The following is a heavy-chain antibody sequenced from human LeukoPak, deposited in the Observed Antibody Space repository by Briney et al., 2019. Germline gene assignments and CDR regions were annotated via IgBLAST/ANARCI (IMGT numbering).Heavy chain of an antibody. CDR2: IKRDGSEK. Sequence: GGSLRLSCAASGFAFSTNWMTWVRQAPGKGLEWVANIKRDGSEKYYVDSVKGRFTISRDNSKNSLYLQMNSLRAEDTAVYYCARGGGSSSWYWYYWGQGTLVTVSS. D-gene: IGHD6-13*01. V-gene: IGHV3-7*04. CDR1: GFAFSTNW. CDR3: ARGGGSSSWYWYY. J-gene: IGHJ4*02.